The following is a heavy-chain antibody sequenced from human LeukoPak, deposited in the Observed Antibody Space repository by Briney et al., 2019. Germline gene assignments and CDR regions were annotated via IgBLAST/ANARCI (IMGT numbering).Heavy chain of an antibody. CDR1: GFTFSSSA. D-gene: IGHD6-19*01. Sequence: HPGGSLRLSCAASGFTFSSSAMSWVRQAPGKGLEWVSAISNNGGYTYYADSVKGRFTISRDNSKNTLYLQMNSLRAEDTAVYYCATPKRHSSGWIEAFDYWGQGTLVTVSS. CDR2: ISNNGGYT. J-gene: IGHJ4*02. CDR3: ATPKRHSSGWIEAFDY. V-gene: IGHV3-23*01.